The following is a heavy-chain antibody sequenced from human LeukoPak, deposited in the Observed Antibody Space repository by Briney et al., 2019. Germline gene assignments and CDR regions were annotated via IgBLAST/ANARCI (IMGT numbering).Heavy chain of an antibody. D-gene: IGHD4-17*01. CDR2: IWYDGSNK. Sequence: GGSLRLSCAASGFTFSSYGMHWVRQALGKGLEWVAVIWYDGSNKYYADSVKGRFTISRDNSKNTLYLQMNSLRAEDTAVYYCARDGSNGDYPPRQEYGMDVWGQGTTVTVSS. CDR1: GFTFSSYG. V-gene: IGHV3-33*01. CDR3: ARDGSNGDYPPRQEYGMDV. J-gene: IGHJ6*02.